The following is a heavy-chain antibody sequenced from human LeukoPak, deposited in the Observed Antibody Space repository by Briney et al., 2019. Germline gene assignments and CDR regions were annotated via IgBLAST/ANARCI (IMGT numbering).Heavy chain of an antibody. Sequence: GGSLRLSCAASGFTVSSNYMSWVRQAPGKGLEWVSVIYSGSSTYYADSVKGRFTISRDNSKNTLYLQMNSLRAEDTAVYYCAREVRGSYHAFDYWGQGTLVTVSS. CDR1: GFTVSSNY. J-gene: IGHJ4*02. CDR2: IYSGSST. D-gene: IGHD1-26*01. V-gene: IGHV3-53*01. CDR3: AREVRGSYHAFDY.